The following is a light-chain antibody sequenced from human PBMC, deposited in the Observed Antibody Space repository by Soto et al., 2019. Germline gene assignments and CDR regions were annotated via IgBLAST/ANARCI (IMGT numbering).Light chain of an antibody. CDR2: GAS. CDR3: QQYDSPLGLT. J-gene: IGKJ4*01. CDR1: QSVSSSY. Sequence: EIVLTQSPGTLSLSPGERATLSCRASQSVSSSYLAWYQQKPGQAPRLLIYGASSRATDIPDRFSGSGSGRDFTLTISRLEPEDFAVYYCQQYDSPLGLTFDGGTKVEIK. V-gene: IGKV3-20*01.